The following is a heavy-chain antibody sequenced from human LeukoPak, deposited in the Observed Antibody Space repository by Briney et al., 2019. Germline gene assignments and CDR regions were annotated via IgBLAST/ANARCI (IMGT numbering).Heavy chain of an antibody. V-gene: IGHV3-23*01. D-gene: IGHD5-12*01. CDR3: AKDGHGSGYHDAFDI. J-gene: IGHJ3*02. CDR1: GFTFSSYG. Sequence: GTLRLSCAASGFTFSSYGMSWVRQAPGKGLEWVSAISGSGGTTYYADSVKGRFTISRDNSKNTLYLQMNSLRAEDTAVYYCAKDGHGSGYHDAFDIWGQGTMVTVSS. CDR2: ISGSGGTT.